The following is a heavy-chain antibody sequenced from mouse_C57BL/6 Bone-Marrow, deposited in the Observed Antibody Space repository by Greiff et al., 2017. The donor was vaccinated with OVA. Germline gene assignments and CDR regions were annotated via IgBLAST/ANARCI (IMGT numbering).Heavy chain of an antibody. D-gene: IGHD2-1*01. CDR3: ASLIYYGNY. V-gene: IGHV5-6*01. J-gene: IGHJ2*01. Sequence: EVKLVESGGDLVKPGGSLKLSCAASGFTFSSYGMSWVRQTPDKRLEWVATISSGGSYTYYPASVKGRFTISRDNAKNTLYLQMSSLKSEDTAMYYCASLIYYGNYWGQGTTLTVSS. CDR2: ISSGGSYT. CDR1: GFTFSSYG.